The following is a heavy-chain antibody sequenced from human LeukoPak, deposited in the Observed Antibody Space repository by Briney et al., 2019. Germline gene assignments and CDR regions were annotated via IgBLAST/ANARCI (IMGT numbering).Heavy chain of an antibody. CDR1: GFTFSSYA. J-gene: IGHJ4*02. CDR3: ARAFTPGIRKALWIGDSL. CDR2: VSAHGLNK. D-gene: IGHD3-10*01. Sequence: GGSLSLSCAASGFTFSSYAMHWVRQAPGKGLEWLAVVSAHGLNKFYASSVRGRFTISKDTSKNTLSLQMNSLRSDDSGVYYCARAFTPGIRKALWIGDSLWDQGTLVTVSS. V-gene: IGHV3-30*04.